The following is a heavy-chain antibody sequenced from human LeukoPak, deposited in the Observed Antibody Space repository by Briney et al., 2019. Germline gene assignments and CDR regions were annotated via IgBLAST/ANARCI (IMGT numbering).Heavy chain of an antibody. D-gene: IGHD3-16*01. CDR1: GYNFNSYG. V-gene: IGHV1-18*01. Sequence: ASVTVSCKASGYNFNSYGMSWVRQAPGQGLEWVAWIGPYSGNTNYAQRFQGRVTLTTETSTTTVYMELRSLRSDDTAVYFCARSLGVSKFIWYFDLWGRGTLVTVS. CDR2: IGPYSGNT. CDR3: ARSLGVSKFIWYFDL. J-gene: IGHJ2*01.